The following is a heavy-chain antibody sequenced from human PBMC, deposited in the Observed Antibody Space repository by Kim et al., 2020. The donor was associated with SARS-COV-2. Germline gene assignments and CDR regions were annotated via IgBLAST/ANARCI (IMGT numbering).Heavy chain of an antibody. D-gene: IGHD6-19*01. Sequence: ASVKVSCKASGYTFTSYAMHWVRQAPGQRLEWMGWINAGNGNTKYSQKFQGRVTITRDTSASTAYMELSSLRSEDTAVYYCARDTSSGWSTLFDYWGQGTLVTVSS. J-gene: IGHJ4*02. CDR2: INAGNGNT. CDR3: ARDTSSGWSTLFDY. CDR1: GYTFTSYA. V-gene: IGHV1-3*01.